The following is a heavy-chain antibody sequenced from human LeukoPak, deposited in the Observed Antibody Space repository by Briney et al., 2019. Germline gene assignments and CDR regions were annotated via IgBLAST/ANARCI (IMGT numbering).Heavy chain of an antibody. CDR2: IKSKKFGETT. CDR1: GFTFSNAW. J-gene: IGHJ4*02. D-gene: IGHD5-18*01. Sequence: GGSLRLSCAASGFTFSNAWLSWVRQTPGKGLEWVGRIKSKKFGETTDYAAPVEGRFTISRDDSKNMLYLQMNSLKTEDTAVFYCTASDTPGVDYWGQGTLLTVSS. CDR3: TASDTPGVDY. V-gene: IGHV3-15*01.